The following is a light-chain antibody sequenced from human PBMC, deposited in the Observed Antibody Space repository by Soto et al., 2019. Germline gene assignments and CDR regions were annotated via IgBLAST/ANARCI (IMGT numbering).Light chain of an antibody. CDR2: GNI. Sequence: QSVLTQPPSVSGAPGQRVTISCTGSSSNIGAGYVVHWYQQLPGTAPKLLIYGNINRPSGVPDRFSGSKSDTSASLAITGLHAEDEADYYCQSYDSSLSGYVFGTGTKLTVL. CDR3: QSYDSSLSGYV. V-gene: IGLV1-40*01. J-gene: IGLJ1*01. CDR1: SSNIGAGYV.